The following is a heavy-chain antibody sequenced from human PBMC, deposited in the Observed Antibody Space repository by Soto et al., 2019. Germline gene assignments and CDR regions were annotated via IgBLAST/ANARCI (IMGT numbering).Heavy chain of an antibody. CDR1: GFTFSSYS. D-gene: IGHD4-17*01. CDR3: ARDVGDYGDWYFDL. Sequence: EVQLVESGGGLVKPGGSLRLSCAASGFTFSSYSMNWVRQAPGKGLEWVSSISSSSSYIYYADSVKGRFTISRDNAKNSLNLQMNSLRAEDTAVYFCARDVGDYGDWYFDLWGRGTLVTVSS. CDR2: ISSSSSYI. J-gene: IGHJ2*01. V-gene: IGHV3-21*01.